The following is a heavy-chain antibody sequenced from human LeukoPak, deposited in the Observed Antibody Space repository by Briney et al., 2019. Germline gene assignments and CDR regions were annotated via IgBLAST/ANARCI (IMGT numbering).Heavy chain of an antibody. J-gene: IGHJ5*02. V-gene: IGHV1-69*04. Sequence: GASVKVSCKASGGTFSSYAISWVRQAPGQGLEWMGRIIPILGIANYAQKFQGRVTITADKSTSTAYMELSSLRSEDTAVYYCARVPDGVYDLSDSWFDPWGQGTLVTVSS. D-gene: IGHD3-3*01. CDR1: GGTFSSYA. CDR3: ARVPDGVYDLSDSWFDP. CDR2: IIPILGIA.